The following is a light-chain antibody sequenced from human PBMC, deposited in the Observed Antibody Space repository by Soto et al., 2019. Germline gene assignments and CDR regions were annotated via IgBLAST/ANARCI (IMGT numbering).Light chain of an antibody. J-gene: IGKJ1*01. CDR2: GAA. CDR3: QDYGGSRT. V-gene: IGKV3-20*01. Sequence: EVVLTQSPGTLSLSPGERATLSCRASQSVTNTNLAWYQQTPGQAPRLLIYGAARRATGIPDRFSGSGSETDFTLTITRLEPDDFAVYYCQDYGGSRTFGQGTKVEIK. CDR1: QSVTNTN.